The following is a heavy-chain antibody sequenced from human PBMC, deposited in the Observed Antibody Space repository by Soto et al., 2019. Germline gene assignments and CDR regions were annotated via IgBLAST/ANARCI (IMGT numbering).Heavy chain of an antibody. Sequence: QVQLVESGGGVVQPGRSLRLSCAASGFTFSSYAMHWVRQAPGKGLEWVAVISYDGSNKYYADSVKGRFTISRDNSKNTLYLQMNSLRAEDTAVYYCAREPSVLRFLEWLSYGMDVW. CDR2: ISYDGSNK. V-gene: IGHV3-30-3*01. CDR3: AREPSVLRFLEWLSYGMDV. J-gene: IGHJ6*01. D-gene: IGHD3-3*01. CDR1: GFTFSSYA.